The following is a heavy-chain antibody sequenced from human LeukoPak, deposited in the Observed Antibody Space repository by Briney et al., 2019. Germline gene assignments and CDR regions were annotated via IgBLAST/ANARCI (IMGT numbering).Heavy chain of an antibody. CDR3: ARDRWGGYSYPLDY. D-gene: IGHD5-18*01. Sequence: GGSLRLSCAASGFTFSSYWMSWVRQAPGKGLEWVANIKQDGSEKYYVDSVKGRFTISRDNAKNSLYLQMNSLRAEDTAVYYCARDRWGGYSYPLDYWGQGTLVTVSS. CDR1: GFTFSSYW. V-gene: IGHV3-7*01. CDR2: IKQDGSEK. J-gene: IGHJ4*02.